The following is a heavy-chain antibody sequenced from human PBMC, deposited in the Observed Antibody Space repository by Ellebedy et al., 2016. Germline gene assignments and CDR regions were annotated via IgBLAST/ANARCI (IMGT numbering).Heavy chain of an antibody. D-gene: IGHD3-10*01. Sequence: SVKVSCXASGGTFSSYAISWVRQAPGQGLEWMGGIIPIFGTANYAQKFQGRVTITADESTSTAYMELSSLRSEDTAVYYCARMHNPVPGWFNPWGQGTLVTVSS. V-gene: IGHV1-69*13. J-gene: IGHJ5*02. CDR2: IIPIFGTA. CDR3: ARMHNPVPGWFNP. CDR1: GGTFSSYA.